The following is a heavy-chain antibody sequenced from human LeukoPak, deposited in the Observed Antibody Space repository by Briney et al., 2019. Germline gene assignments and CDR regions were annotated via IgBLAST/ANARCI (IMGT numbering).Heavy chain of an antibody. CDR2: TYYRSKWYN. V-gene: IGHV6-1*01. Sequence: SQTLSLTCAISGDSVSSNSAAWNWIRQSPSSGLEWLGRTYYRSKWYNDYAVSVKSRVIISPDTSKNQFSLQLNSVTPEDTAVYYCARGPYGMDVWGQGTTVTVSS. CDR3: ARGPYGMDV. J-gene: IGHJ6*02. CDR1: GDSVSSNSAA.